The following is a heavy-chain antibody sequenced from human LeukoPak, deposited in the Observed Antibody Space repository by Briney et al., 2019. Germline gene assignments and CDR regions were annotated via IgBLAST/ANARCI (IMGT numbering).Heavy chain of an antibody. D-gene: IGHD6-19*01. CDR2: ISSSSSYI. CDR1: GFTFSSYG. V-gene: IGHV3-21*01. Sequence: PGGSLRLSCAASGFTFSSYGMHWVRQAPGKGLEWVSSISSSSSYIYYADSVKGRFTISRDNAKNSLYLQMNSLRAEDTAVYYCASGDTYSSGLNWFDPWGQGTLVTVSS. CDR3: ASGDTYSSGLNWFDP. J-gene: IGHJ5*02.